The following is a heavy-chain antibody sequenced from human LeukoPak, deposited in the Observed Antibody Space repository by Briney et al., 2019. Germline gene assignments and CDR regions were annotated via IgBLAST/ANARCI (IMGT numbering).Heavy chain of an antibody. D-gene: IGHD5-18*01. CDR2: ISGSGGST. J-gene: IGHJ4*02. CDR1: GFTFSSYA. V-gene: IGHV3-23*01. CDR3: AKGGTAMVAPPSH. Sequence: GGALRLSCAASGFTFSSYAMSWVRGAPGKGLEWGSAISGSGGSTYYADSVKGRFTISRDNTKNTLYLQMNSLRAEDTAVYYCAKGGTAMVAPPSHWGQGTLVTVSS.